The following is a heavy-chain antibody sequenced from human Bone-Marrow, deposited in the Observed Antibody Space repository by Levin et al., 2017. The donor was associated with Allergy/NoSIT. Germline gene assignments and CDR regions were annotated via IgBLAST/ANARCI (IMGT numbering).Heavy chain of an antibody. Sequence: PSETLSLTCSVSGGSISSGGYYWSWIRQHPEMGLEWIGYIYDSGYTYYNPSLKSRISISLDTSENQFFLKLTSVTAADTAVYYCARTEGGEAWYFDLWGRGTLVTVSS. CDR1: GGSISSGGYY. J-gene: IGHJ2*01. CDR3: ARTEGGEAWYFDL. D-gene: IGHD2-21*01. CDR2: IYDSGYT. V-gene: IGHV4-31*03.